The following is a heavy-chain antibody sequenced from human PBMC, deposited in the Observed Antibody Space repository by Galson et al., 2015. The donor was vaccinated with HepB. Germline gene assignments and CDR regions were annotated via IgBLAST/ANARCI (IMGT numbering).Heavy chain of an antibody. CDR1: GGSISSYY. V-gene: IGHV4-59*08. CDR2: IYYSGST. Sequence: SETLSLTCTVSGGSISSYYWSWIRQPPGKGLEWIGYIYYSGSTNYNPSLKSRVTISVDTSKNQFSLKLSSVTAADTAVYYCARLKGRDGYYYFDYWGQGTLVTVSS. CDR3: ARLKGRDGYYYFDY. D-gene: IGHD5-24*01. J-gene: IGHJ4*02.